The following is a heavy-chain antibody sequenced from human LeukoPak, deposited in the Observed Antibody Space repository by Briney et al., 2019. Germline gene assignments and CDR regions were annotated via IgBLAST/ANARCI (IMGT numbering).Heavy chain of an antibody. CDR2: INHSGST. V-gene: IGHV4-34*01. CDR1: GGSFSHYY. Sequence: SETLSLTCAVYGGSFSHYYWSWIRQPPGKGLEWIGEINHSGSTNYDPSLKSRVTISVDTSKNQFSLKLSSVTAADTAVYYCARTKLGIYYYYMDVWGKGATVTISS. J-gene: IGHJ6*03. D-gene: IGHD3-16*01. CDR3: ARTKLGIYYYYMDV.